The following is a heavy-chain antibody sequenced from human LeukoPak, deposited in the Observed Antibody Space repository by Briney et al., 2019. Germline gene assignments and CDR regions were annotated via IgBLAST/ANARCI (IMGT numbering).Heavy chain of an antibody. D-gene: IGHD5-18*01. V-gene: IGHV3-48*03. CDR2: ISSGGSTI. J-gene: IGHJ4*02. CDR3: ALSDTAMGDY. CDR1: GFTFSSYA. Sequence: GGSLRLSCAASGFTFSSYAMNWVRQAPGKGLEWVSYISSGGSTIYYADSVKGRFTISRDNAKNSLYLQMNSLRAEDTAVYYCALSDTAMGDYWGQGTLVTVSS.